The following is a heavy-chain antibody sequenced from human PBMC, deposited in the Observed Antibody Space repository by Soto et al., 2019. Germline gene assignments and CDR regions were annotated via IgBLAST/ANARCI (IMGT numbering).Heavy chain of an antibody. J-gene: IGHJ6*02. CDR2: IDWDDDK. D-gene: IGHD1-26*01. Sequence: VSGPTLVNPTQTLTLTCTFSGFSLSTSGMRXSWIRQPPGKALEWLARIDWDDDKFYSTSLKTRLTISKDTSKNQVVLTMTNMDPVDTATYYCARIIGGGYYYGMDVWGQGTTVTVSS. CDR1: GFSLSTSGMR. V-gene: IGHV2-70*04. CDR3: ARIIGGGYYYGMDV.